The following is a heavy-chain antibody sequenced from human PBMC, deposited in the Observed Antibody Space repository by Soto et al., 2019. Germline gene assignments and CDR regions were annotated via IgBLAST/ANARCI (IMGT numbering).Heavy chain of an antibody. CDR3: ARVQILQLVNIFDY. J-gene: IGHJ4*02. V-gene: IGHV3-23*01. D-gene: IGHD1-1*01. CDR2: ISGGGSST. Sequence: GGSLRLSCTASGFTFSNYVMAWVRQAPGRGLEWVSAISGGGSSTFYADSVKGRFVISRDNSKNTVHLQLDSLRAEDTAVYFCARVQILQLVNIFDYWGQGTLVTVSS. CDR1: GFTFSNYV.